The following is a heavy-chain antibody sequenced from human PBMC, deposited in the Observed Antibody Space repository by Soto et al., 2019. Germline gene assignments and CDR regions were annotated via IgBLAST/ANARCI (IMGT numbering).Heavy chain of an antibody. CDR2: IYYSGST. V-gene: IGHV4-30-4*01. CDR1: GGSISSGDYY. Sequence: TLSLTCTVSGGSISSGDYYWSWIRQPPGKGLEWIGYIYYSGSTYYNPSLKSRVTISVDTSKNQFSLKLSSVTAADTAVYYCARELAGSTAAAGPGYWDYWGQGTLVTVPS. CDR3: ARELAGSTAAAGPGYWDY. J-gene: IGHJ4*02. D-gene: IGHD6-13*01.